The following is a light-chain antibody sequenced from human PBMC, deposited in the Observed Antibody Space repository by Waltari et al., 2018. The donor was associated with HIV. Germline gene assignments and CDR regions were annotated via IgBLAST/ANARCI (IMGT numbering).Light chain of an antibody. CDR2: EVT. CDR3: CSCPRSGIRYV. J-gene: IGLJ1*01. V-gene: IGLV2-23*02. CDR1: SSNVGSDDL. Sequence: QSALTQPASVSGSPGQSITIPCTGTSSNVGSDDLVPWYQQHPGEAPKPTIYEVTKRPSGVSNRFSGSKSGNTASLTISGLQAEDEADYYCCSCPRSGIRYVFGIGTKVTVL.